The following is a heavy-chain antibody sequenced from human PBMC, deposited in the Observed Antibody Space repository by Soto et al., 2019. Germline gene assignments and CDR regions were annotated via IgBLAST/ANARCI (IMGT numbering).Heavy chain of an antibody. J-gene: IGHJ4*02. Sequence: HPGGSLRLSCVASGFTFSHYWMTWVRQAPGKGLEWVANIKEDGSDKHYVDSVEGRFTISRDNAKNSLYLQMNSLRAEDTAVYYCARDPLRRFDFWGLGTLVTVSS. CDR3: ARDPLRRFDF. CDR2: IKEDGSDK. V-gene: IGHV3-7*03. CDR1: GFTFSHYW.